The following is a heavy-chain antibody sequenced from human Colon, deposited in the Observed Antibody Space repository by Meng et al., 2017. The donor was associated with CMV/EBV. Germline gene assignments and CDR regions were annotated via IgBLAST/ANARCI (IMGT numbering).Heavy chain of an antibody. CDR2: SYYTGST. CDR3: ARATKSSCWEVLDY. V-gene: IGHV4-34*01. D-gene: IGHD2-2*01. Sequence: QVHLQQWGAGLLKPSETLSLPRAVYGESFSGYYWTWIRQPPGRGLEWIGESYYTGSTNYSPSLKSRVTISLDTSKNQFSLKLNSVTAADTAVYYCARATKSSCWEVLDYWGHGTLVTVSS. CDR1: GESFSGYY. J-gene: IGHJ4*01.